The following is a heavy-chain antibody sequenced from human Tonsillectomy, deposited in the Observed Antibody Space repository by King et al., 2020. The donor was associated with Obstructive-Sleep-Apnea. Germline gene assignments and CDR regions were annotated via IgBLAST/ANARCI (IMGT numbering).Heavy chain of an antibody. CDR1: GGSISSGGYY. J-gene: IGHJ3*02. CDR2: IYDSGST. D-gene: IGHD3-10*01. Sequence: VQLQESGPGLVKPSQTLSLICTASGGSISSGGYYWSWIRQHPGKGLEWIGNIYDSGSTHYNSSLKSRVTISVDTSKNQFSLKLSSVTAADTAVYYCARGEIAYGSGSYYRPAAFDIWGQGTMVTVSS. V-gene: IGHV4-31*03. CDR3: ARGEIAYGSGSYYRPAAFDI.